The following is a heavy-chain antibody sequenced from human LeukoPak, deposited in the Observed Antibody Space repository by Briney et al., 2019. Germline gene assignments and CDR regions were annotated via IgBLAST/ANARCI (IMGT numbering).Heavy chain of an antibody. CDR2: IYYSGST. J-gene: IGHJ4*02. V-gene: IGHV4-59*01. CDR3: ARAWGNSRYFDY. D-gene: IGHD4-23*01. Sequence: SETLSLTCTVSGGSISGYYWSWIRQPPGKGLEWIGYIYYSGSTNYNPSLKSRVTISVDTSKNQFSLKLSSVTAADTAVYYCARAWGNSRYFDYWGQGTLVTVSS. CDR1: GGSISGYY.